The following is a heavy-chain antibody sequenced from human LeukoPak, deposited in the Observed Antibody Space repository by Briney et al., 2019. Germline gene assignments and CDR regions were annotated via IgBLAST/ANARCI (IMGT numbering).Heavy chain of an antibody. CDR1: GYTFTSYY. CDR3: ARGNDILTSYYGIDV. V-gene: IGHV1-46*01. CDR2: INPSGGST. Sequence: GASVKVSCKASGYTFTSYYIHWVRQAPGQGLKWMGRINPSGGSTGYAQKFQGRVTMTRDMSTSTVYMELSSLRSEDTAVYYCARGNDILTSYYGIDVWGQGTLVTVSS. J-gene: IGHJ4*02. D-gene: IGHD3-9*01.